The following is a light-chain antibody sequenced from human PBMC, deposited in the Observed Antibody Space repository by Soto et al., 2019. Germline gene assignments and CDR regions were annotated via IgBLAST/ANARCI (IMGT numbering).Light chain of an antibody. CDR2: EVS. Sequence: SALTQPASVSGSPGQSITISCTGTSSDVGGYNYVSWFQQHPGKAPKLMIYEVSNRPSGVSNRFSGSKSGNTASLTISGLQAEDDADYFCSSYTTSDTLVFGGGTKLTVL. J-gene: IGLJ2*01. CDR3: SSYTTSDTLV. V-gene: IGLV2-14*01. CDR1: SSDVGGYNY.